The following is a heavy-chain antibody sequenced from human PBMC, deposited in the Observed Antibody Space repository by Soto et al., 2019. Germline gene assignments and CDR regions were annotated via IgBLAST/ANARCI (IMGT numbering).Heavy chain of an antibody. D-gene: IGHD3-22*01. J-gene: IGHJ3*02. CDR2: IYHSGST. V-gene: IGHV4-30-2*01. Sequence: SETLPLTCAVSGGSISSGGYSWSWIRQPPGKGLEWIGYIYHSGSTYYNPSLKSRVTISVDRSKNQFSLKLSSVTAADTAVYYCARGATMIVVRRNGQDAFDIWGQGTMVTVSS. CDR3: ARGATMIVVRRNGQDAFDI. CDR1: GGSISSGGYS.